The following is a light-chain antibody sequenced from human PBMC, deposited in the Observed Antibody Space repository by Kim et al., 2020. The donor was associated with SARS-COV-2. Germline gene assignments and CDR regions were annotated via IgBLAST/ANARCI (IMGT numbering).Light chain of an antibody. CDR1: NIGRQS. J-gene: IGLJ1*01. V-gene: IGLV3-9*01. Sequence: SYELTQPLSVSVALGQTARITCGKDNIGRQSVHWYQQKPGQAPILVIYRDTNRPSGIPERFSGSNSGNTATLTIISAQAGDEADYYCQVWDSNTGVFGTGTEVTVL. CDR3: QVWDSNTGV. CDR2: RDT.